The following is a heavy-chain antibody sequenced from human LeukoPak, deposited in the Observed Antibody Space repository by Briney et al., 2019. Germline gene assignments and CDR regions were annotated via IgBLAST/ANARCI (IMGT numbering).Heavy chain of an antibody. D-gene: IGHD4-17*01. CDR1: GFTFSSYA. CDR2: ISGSGGST. J-gene: IGHJ6*02. CDR3: AKHGDSYYYYGMDV. Sequence: GSLRLSCAASGFTFSSYAMSWVRQAPGKGLEWVSAISGSGGSTYYADSVKGRFTISRDNSKNTLYLQMNSLRAEDTAVYYCAKHGDSYYYYGMDVWGQGTTVTVSS. V-gene: IGHV3-23*01.